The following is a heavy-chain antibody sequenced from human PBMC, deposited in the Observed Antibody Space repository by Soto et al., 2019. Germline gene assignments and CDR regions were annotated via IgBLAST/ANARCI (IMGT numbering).Heavy chain of an antibody. CDR2: IYYSGST. CDR3: ARERNYQNWFDP. D-gene: IGHD4-4*01. J-gene: IGHJ5*02. CDR1: GGSFSGYY. V-gene: IGHV4-31*11. Sequence: SETLSLTCAVYGGSFSGYYWSWIRQHPGKGLEWIGYIYYSGSTYYNPSLKSRVTISVDTSKNQFSLKLSSVTAADTAVYYCARERNYQNWFDPWGQGTLVTVSS.